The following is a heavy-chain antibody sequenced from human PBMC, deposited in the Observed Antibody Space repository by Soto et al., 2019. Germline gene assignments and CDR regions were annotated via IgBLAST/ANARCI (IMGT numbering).Heavy chain of an antibody. CDR3: ARSSLDIVVVPPRPHYGMDV. V-gene: IGHV4-4*02. CDR1: GGTISSSNC. J-gene: IGHJ6*02. CDR2: IYHSGST. Sequence: QVQLQESGPGLVKPSGTLSLTCAVSGGTISSSNCWSWVRQPPGKGLARIGEIYHSGSTNYNPYIKRRVTISVDKSKNQFSLKLRSVPAADTAVYYCARSSLDIVVVPPRPHYGMDVWGQGTTVTVSS. D-gene: IGHD2-2*01.